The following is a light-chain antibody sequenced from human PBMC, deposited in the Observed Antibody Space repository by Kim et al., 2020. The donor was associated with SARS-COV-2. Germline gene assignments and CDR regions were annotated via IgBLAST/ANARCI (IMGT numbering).Light chain of an antibody. Sequence: GQSITISCTGTSSDIGGYTYVSWYLQHPGKVPKLMIHDVNKRPSGVSNRFSGSKSGKTASLTISGLLAEDEGDYYCSSYTSSSTWVFGGGTQLTVL. CDR1: SSDIGGYTY. CDR3: SSYTSSSTWV. V-gene: IGLV2-14*04. CDR2: DVN. J-gene: IGLJ3*02.